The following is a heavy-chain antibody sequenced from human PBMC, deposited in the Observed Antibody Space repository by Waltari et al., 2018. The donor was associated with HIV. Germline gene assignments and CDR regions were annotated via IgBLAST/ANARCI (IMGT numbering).Heavy chain of an antibody. CDR2: KKQEGSRK. D-gene: IGHD5-12*01. CDR1: GFTFSSYW. V-gene: IGHV3-7*01. CDR3: ARLRGGYDFDY. Sequence: EVLLVESGGGLVQPGGSLSLSCAASGFTFSSYWMSWVRQAPGKGRECVANKKQEGSRKAEVDAVKGRFTISRDNAKNALYLQMNNLRAEDTAVYYCARLRGGYDFDYWGQGTLVTVSS. J-gene: IGHJ4*02.